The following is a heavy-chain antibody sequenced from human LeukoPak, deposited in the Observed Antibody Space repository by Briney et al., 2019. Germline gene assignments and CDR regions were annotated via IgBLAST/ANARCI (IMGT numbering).Heavy chain of an antibody. CDR2: MKQDASQE. Sequence: GGSLRLSCAASGFTFSSYWMSWVRQAPGKEPEWVAHMKQDASQEYHVDSVKGRFTISRDNAENSLYLQMNSLRAEDTAVYYCARGVVYPAWSGPHWSDYWGQGALVTVSS. J-gene: IGHJ4*02. D-gene: IGHD3-3*01. CDR1: GFTFSSYW. CDR3: ARGVVYPAWSGPHWSDY. V-gene: IGHV3-7*01.